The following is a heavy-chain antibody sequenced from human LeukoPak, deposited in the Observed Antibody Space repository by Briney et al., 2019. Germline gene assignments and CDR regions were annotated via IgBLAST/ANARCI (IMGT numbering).Heavy chain of an antibody. CDR3: ARSYGAYYYMDV. Sequence: ASVKVSCKASGYTFTGYYMHWVRQAPGQGREWMGWINPNSGGTNYAQKFQGRVTMTRDTSISTAYMELSRLRSDDTAVYYCARSYGAYYYMDVWGKGTTVTISS. CDR2: INPNSGGT. J-gene: IGHJ6*03. V-gene: IGHV1-2*02. D-gene: IGHD3-10*01. CDR1: GYTFTGYY.